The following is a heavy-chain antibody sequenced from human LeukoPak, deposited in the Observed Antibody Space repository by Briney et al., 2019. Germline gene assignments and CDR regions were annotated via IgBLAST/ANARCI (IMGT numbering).Heavy chain of an antibody. D-gene: IGHD6-19*01. CDR1: GGSITSYY. CDR3: ARIAVAGGYYYYSMDV. CDR2: IYYSGST. J-gene: IGHJ6*03. Sequence: SETLSLTCTVSGGSITSYYWTCIRQPPGKGLEWIGYIYYSGSTNYNPSLKSRVTISVDTSKNQFSLKLSSVTAADTAVYYCARIAVAGGYYYYSMDVWGKGTTVTVSS. V-gene: IGHV4-59*08.